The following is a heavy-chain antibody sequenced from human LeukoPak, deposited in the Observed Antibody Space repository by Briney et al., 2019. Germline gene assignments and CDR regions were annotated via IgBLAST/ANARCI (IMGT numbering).Heavy chain of an antibody. V-gene: IGHV3-13*01. J-gene: IGHJ3*02. CDR1: GFTFSSYD. CDR2: IGTAGDT. CDR3: ARAASSIAVAGDAFDI. D-gene: IGHD6-19*01. Sequence: QPGGSLRLSCAASGFTFSSYDMHWVRQATGKGLEWDSAIGTAGDTYYPGSVKGRFTISRENAKNSLYLQMNSLRAGDTAVYYCARAASSIAVAGDAFDIWGQGTMVTVSS.